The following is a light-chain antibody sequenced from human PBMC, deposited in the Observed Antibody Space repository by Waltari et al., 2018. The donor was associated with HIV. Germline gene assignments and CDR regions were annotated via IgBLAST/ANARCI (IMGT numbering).Light chain of an antibody. CDR1: QSVLYSSNNNNY. CDR3: QQYYSVPWT. V-gene: IGKV4-1*01. Sequence: DIVMKQSPESLAVSLGERATFNCKSSQSVLYSSNNNNYLAWYQQKPGQPPKLLFYWASARESGVPDRFSGSGSETDFTLTISGLQAEDVAVYYCQQYYSVPWTFGQGTKVEIK. CDR2: WAS. J-gene: IGKJ1*01.